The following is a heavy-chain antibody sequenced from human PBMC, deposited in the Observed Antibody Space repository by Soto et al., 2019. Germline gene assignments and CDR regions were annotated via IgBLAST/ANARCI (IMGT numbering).Heavy chain of an antibody. Sequence: IYWISGVRQMPGKCLEWMGRIDPSDSYTNYSPSFQGHVTISADKSISTAYLQWSSLKASATAMYYCARYRVVVVPAAITYGMDVWGQGTTVTVSS. CDR1: IYW. CDR2: IDPSDSYT. V-gene: IGHV5-10-1*01. J-gene: IGHJ6*02. CDR3: ARYRVVVVPAAITYGMDV. D-gene: IGHD2-2*01.